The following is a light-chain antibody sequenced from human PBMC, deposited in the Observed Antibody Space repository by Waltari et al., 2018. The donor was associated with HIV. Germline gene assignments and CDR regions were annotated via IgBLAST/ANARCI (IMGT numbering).Light chain of an antibody. Sequence: QSALTQPPSASGSPGQSVTISCTGTSIHIVGYTNVPWYQQYPGKAPKLMIYEVSKRPSGVPDRFSGSKSANTASLTVSGLQAEDEADYYCSSYGGSANLLFGGGTKLTVL. J-gene: IGLJ2*01. CDR1: SIHIVGYTN. V-gene: IGLV2-8*01. CDR2: EVS. CDR3: SSYGGSANLL.